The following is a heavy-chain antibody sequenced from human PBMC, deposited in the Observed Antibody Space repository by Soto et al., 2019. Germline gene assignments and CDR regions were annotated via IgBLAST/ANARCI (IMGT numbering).Heavy chain of an antibody. CDR2: ISTYNGNT. CDR3: ATDLSPFEVVHSLFDH. J-gene: IGHJ5*01. Sequence: ASVKVSCKASGYTFVSYGITWVRQAPGQGLEWMGWISTYNGNTHYGEKVQGRVIMTADTSTSTVYLEFSSLISDDTAVYYCATDLSPFEVVHSLFDHCGQGIQVTVTS. D-gene: IGHD3-3*01. V-gene: IGHV1-18*04. CDR1: GYTFVSYG.